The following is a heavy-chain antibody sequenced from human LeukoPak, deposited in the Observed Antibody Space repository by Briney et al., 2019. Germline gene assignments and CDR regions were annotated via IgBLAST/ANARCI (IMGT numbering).Heavy chain of an antibody. CDR3: ARGPHPVEMATIFIY. CDR1: GSRFTSYW. Sequence: GESLKISCKGSGSRFTSYWIGWVRQMPGKGLGGLGIFYPGDSDTRYSPSFQGQVTISADKSISTAYLQWSSLKASDTAMYYCARGPHPVEMATIFIYWGQGTLVTVSS. D-gene: IGHD5-24*01. CDR2: FYPGDSDT. V-gene: IGHV5-51*01. J-gene: IGHJ4*02.